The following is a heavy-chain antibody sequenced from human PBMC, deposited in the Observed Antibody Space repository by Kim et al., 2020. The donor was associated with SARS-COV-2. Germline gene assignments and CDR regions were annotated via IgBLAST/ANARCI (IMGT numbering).Heavy chain of an antibody. D-gene: IGHD3-3*01. CDR2: INHSGST. CDR1: GGSFSGYY. V-gene: IGHV4-34*01. Sequence: SETLSLTCAVYGGSFSGYYWSWIRQPPGKGLEWIGEINHSGSTNYNPSLKSRVTISVDTSKNQFSLKLSSVTAADTAVYYCARVSEWTITIFGVVHWPYFDYWGQGTLVTVSS. J-gene: IGHJ4*02. CDR3: ARVSEWTITIFGVVHWPYFDY.